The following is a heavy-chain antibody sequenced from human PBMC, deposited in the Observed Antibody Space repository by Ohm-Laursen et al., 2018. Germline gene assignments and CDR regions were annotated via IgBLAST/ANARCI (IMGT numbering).Heavy chain of an antibody. J-gene: IGHJ4*02. D-gene: IGHD6-19*01. Sequence: SLRLSCSASGFTFSNACMSWVRQAPGKGLEWVGRIRNRANSYTTDHAASLKGRFIISRDDSKNALYLQMNSLKSEDTAVYYCVRVSAVADDHWGQGTLVTVSS. CDR2: IRNRANSYTT. V-gene: IGHV3-72*01. CDR1: GFTFSNAC. CDR3: VRVSAVADDH.